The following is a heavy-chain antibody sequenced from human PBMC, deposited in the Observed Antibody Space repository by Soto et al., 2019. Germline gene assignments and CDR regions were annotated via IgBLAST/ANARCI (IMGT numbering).Heavy chain of an antibody. CDR1: SDSISRSVW. CDR2: VFHTGDT. V-gene: IGHV4-4*02. J-gene: IGHJ4*02. CDR3: ARKAWARFDY. Sequence: SETLSLTCAVSSDSISRSVWCTWVRQPPGKGLEWIGEVFHTGDTNYNPSLKSRVTMSVDKSTNEFSLKVTSVTAADTATYYCARKAWARFDYWGQGALVTVSS. D-gene: IGHD7-27*01.